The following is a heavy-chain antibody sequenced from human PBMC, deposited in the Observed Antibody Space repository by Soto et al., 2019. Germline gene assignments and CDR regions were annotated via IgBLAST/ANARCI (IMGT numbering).Heavy chain of an antibody. CDR3: ARWDGIFGAGGVN. V-gene: IGHV1-18*01. CDR1: GYIFTNYD. CDR2: INGYNGKT. Sequence: QVQLVQSGAEVRKPEASVKVSCKASGYIFTNYDIGWVRQAPGQGLEWMGLINGYNGKTNYAQKFRGRVSMTTDTSTSTAYMDLRSLTSDDTGVYYCARWDGIFGAGGVNWGQGTLVTVSS. J-gene: IGHJ4*02. D-gene: IGHD3-16*01.